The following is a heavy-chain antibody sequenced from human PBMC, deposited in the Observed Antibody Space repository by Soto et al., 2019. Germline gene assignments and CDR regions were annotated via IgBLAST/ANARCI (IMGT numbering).Heavy chain of an antibody. CDR3: AGPSGKIVVVAASKGYYGMDV. CDR1: GYTFTNYY. D-gene: IGHD2-15*01. CDR2: INPTGGST. J-gene: IGHJ6*02. Sequence: GGSVKVSCKASGYTFTNYYMHWVRQAPGQGLEWMGIINPTGGSTYYAQKFQGRVTMTSDTSTTTVYMELSSLRSEDTAVYYCAGPSGKIVVVAASKGYYGMDVWGQGTTVTVSS. V-gene: IGHV1-46*01.